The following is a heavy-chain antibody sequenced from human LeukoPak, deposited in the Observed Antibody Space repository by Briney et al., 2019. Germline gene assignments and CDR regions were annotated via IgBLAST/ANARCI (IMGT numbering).Heavy chain of an antibody. CDR2: IYYSGST. J-gene: IGHJ4*02. D-gene: IGHD5-18*01. CDR3: VRLLRAAMAFDY. V-gene: IGHV4-39*01. CDR1: GGSISSSSYY. Sequence: SETLSLTCTVSGGSISSSSYYWGWIRQPPGKGLEWIGSIYYSGSTYYNPSLKSRVTTSVDTSKNQFSLKLSSVTAADTAVYYCVRLLRAAMAFDYWGQGTLVTVSS.